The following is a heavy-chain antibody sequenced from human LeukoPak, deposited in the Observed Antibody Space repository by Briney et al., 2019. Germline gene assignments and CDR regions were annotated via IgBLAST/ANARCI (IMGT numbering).Heavy chain of an antibody. J-gene: IGHJ4*02. D-gene: IGHD3-10*01. CDR2: IYYSGST. CDR3: ARTKWFGELLGFDY. Sequence: SETLSLTCTVPGGSISSSSYYWGWIRQPPGKGLEWLGSIYYSGSTYYNTSLKSRVTISVDTSKNQFSLKLTSVTAAGTAVYYCARTKWFGELLGFDYWGEGTLVTVSS. CDR1: GGSISSSSYY. V-gene: IGHV4-39*01.